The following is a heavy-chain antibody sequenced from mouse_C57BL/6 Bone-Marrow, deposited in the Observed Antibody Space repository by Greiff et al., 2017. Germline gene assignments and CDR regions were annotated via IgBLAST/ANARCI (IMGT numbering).Heavy chain of an antibody. V-gene: IGHV5-4*01. Sequence: DVKLVESGGGLVQPGGSLKLSCAASGFTFSSYAMSWVRQTPETRLEWVATISDGGSYTYYPDNVKGRFTISRDNAKNNLYLQMSHLKSEDTAMYYCARDDPYYFDYWGQGTTLPVSS. CDR2: ISDGGSYT. J-gene: IGHJ2*01. CDR1: GFTFSSYA. CDR3: ARDDPYYFDY.